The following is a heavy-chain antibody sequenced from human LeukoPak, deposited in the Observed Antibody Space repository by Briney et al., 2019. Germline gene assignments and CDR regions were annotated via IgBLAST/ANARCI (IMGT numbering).Heavy chain of an antibody. J-gene: IGHJ4*02. Sequence: SETLSLTCTVSGGSINSGGFYWSWIRQPPGKGLEWIGYIYYSGTTYYNPSLQSRVTLSVDTSKNQFSLKLSSVTAADTAVYYCAREFFSVRGDVFDYWGQGTLVTVSS. CDR2: IYYSGTT. D-gene: IGHD3-10*01. V-gene: IGHV4-31*03. CDR1: GGSINSGGFY. CDR3: AREFFSVRGDVFDY.